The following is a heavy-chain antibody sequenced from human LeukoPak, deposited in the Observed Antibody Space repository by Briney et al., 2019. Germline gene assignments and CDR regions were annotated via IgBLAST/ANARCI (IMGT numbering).Heavy chain of an antibody. Sequence: PGGSLRLSCAASGFTVSSNYMSWVRQAPGKWLEWVSAIYSGGSTYYADSVKGRFTISRDNSKNTLYLQMNSLRAEDTDVYYCARARRGSYYVFDYWGQGTLVTVSS. V-gene: IGHV3-53*01. D-gene: IGHD1-26*01. CDR2: IYSGGST. CDR3: ARARRGSYYVFDY. CDR1: GFTVSSNY. J-gene: IGHJ4*02.